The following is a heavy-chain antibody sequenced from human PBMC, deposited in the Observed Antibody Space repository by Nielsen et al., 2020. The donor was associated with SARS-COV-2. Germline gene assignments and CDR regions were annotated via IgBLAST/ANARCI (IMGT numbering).Heavy chain of an antibody. CDR1: GYTFTNYG. D-gene: IGHD6-19*01. Sequence: ASVKVSCKASGYTFTNYGISWVRQAPGQGLEWMGWISGYNGDTNYAQKFQGRVTMTTDTSTSTAYMELRSLRSDDTAVYYCARQRGISVAGGTLDYWGQGALVTVSP. J-gene: IGHJ4*02. CDR2: ISGYNGDT. CDR3: ARQRGISVAGGTLDY. V-gene: IGHV1-18*04.